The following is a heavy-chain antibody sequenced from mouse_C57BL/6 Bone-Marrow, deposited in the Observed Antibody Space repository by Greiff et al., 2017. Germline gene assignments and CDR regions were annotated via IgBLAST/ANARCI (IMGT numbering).Heavy chain of an antibody. CDR2: ISPGNSDT. CDR3: TIGSSPYYYAMDY. D-gene: IGHD1-1*01. Sequence: VQLQQSGAELVKPGASVKMSCKTSGYTFTSYWMHWVKQRPGQGLEWIGAISPGNSDTSYNQKFKGKAKLTAVTSASTAYMELSSLTNEDSAVYYCTIGSSPYYYAMDYWGQGTSVTVSS. J-gene: IGHJ4*01. CDR1: GYTFTSYW. V-gene: IGHV1-5*01.